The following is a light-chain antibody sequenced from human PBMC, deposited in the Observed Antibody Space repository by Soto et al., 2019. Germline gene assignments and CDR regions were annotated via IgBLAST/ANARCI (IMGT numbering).Light chain of an antibody. Sequence: QSVLTQPPSASGTPGQRVTISCSGSSSNVGSNPVTWYQQLPGTAPKLLIHANTQRPSGVPDRFSGSKSGTSASLAISWLQSEEADYYCAAWDDSLNGYVFGTGTKVTVL. CDR3: AAWDDSLNGYV. CDR2: ANT. J-gene: IGLJ1*01. CDR1: SSNVGSNP. V-gene: IGLV1-44*01.